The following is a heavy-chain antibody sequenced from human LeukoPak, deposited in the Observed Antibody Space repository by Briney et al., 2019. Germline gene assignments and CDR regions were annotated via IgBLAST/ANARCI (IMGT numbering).Heavy chain of an antibody. CDR1: GYSFSSYW. CDR2: IYPGDSDT. D-gene: IGHD3-10*01. V-gene: IGHV5-51*01. J-gene: IGHJ4*02. CDR3: ARQDISMVRSGPAY. Sequence: PGESLKISCQGSGYSFSSYWIGWVRQMPGKGLEWMGIIYPGDSDTRYSPSFQGQVTISVDKSIRTAYLQWSSLKASDTAMYYCARQDISMVRSGPAYWGQGTLVTVSS.